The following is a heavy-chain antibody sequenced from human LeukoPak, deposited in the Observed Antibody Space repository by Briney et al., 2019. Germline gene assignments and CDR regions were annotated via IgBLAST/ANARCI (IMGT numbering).Heavy chain of an antibody. CDR2: INEDGSEK. CDR3: ARASVNMDV. V-gene: IGHV3-7*01. D-gene: IGHD3-10*01. J-gene: IGHJ6*03. CDR1: GFTFSGYW. Sequence: GGSLRLSCVASGFTFSGYWMTWVRQAPGKGLEWVANINEDGSEKHYVSSVKGRFTISRDNAKDSLYLQMNSLRDGDTAVYYCARASVNMDVWGKGTTVTISS.